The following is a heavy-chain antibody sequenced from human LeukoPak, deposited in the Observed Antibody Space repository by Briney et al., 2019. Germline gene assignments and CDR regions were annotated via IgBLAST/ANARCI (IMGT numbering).Heavy chain of an antibody. Sequence: PGGSLRLSCAASGVTVSSHYMSWVRQAPGKGLEWVSVIYSGGNTYYADSVKGRFTISRDNSKNTLYLQMNSLRAEDTALYYCAKISGVAPIWGQGTMVTVSS. D-gene: IGHD5-12*01. V-gene: IGHV3-53*01. J-gene: IGHJ3*02. CDR2: IYSGGNT. CDR3: AKISGVAPI. CDR1: GVTVSSHY.